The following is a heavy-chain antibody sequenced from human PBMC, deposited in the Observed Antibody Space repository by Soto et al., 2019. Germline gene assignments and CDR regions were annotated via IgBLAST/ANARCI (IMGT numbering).Heavy chain of an antibody. CDR1: GGTFNSYT. J-gene: IGHJ4*02. V-gene: IGHV1-69*02. D-gene: IGHD3-10*01. Sequence: QVQLVQSGAEVKKPGSSVTVSCTASGGTFNSYTINWVRQAPGQRLEWVGRVNPIVGMSSSESKFQGRVTMTADKSTSKAYMDLTGLKSEDTAGYYCATSYGSGSTHFDSWGQGTLVTVSS. CDR3: ATSYGSGSTHFDS. CDR2: VNPIVGMS.